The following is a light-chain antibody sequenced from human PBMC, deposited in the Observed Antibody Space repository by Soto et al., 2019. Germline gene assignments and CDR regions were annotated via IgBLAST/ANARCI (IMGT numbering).Light chain of an antibody. CDR2: GAS. CDR3: QHYNNWPPWT. V-gene: IGKV3-15*01. J-gene: IGKJ1*01. CDR1: QSINSN. Sequence: IVMTQSPATLSVSPGERATLSCRASQSINSNLAWYQQKFGQAPRLLIYGASTRATGVPARFSGSGSGTDFTLTITSLQSEDFAVYYCQHYNNWPPWTFGQGTKVEI.